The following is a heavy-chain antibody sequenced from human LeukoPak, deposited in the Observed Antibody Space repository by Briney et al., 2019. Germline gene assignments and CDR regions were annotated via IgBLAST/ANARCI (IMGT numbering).Heavy chain of an antibody. V-gene: IGHV1-46*01. J-gene: IGHJ6*02. CDR3: AREQYRAEDV. D-gene: IGHD6-6*01. Sequence: ASVKVSCKASGYSFSRYYMHWVRQAPGQGVEWMGIINPSDGGTDYAQKFQGRVTMTRDTSTSTVYMEVNNLRSEDTAVYFCAREQYRAEDVWGQGTTVTVSS. CDR1: GYSFSRYY. CDR2: INPSDGGT.